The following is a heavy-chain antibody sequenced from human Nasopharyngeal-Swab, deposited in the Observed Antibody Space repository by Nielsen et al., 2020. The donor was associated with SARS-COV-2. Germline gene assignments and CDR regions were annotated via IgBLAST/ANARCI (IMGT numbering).Heavy chain of an antibody. CDR3: AKNYYDSSGYYYYFDY. CDR1: GFTLSSYW. V-gene: IGHV3-74*01. Sequence: GESLKISCAASGFTLSSYWMHWVRQAPGKGLVWVSRISGDGSNTFYADSVKGRFTISRDNAKNTLYLQMNSLRAEDTAVYYCAKNYYDSSGYYYYFDYWGQGTLVTVSS. CDR2: ISGDGSNT. J-gene: IGHJ4*02. D-gene: IGHD3-22*01.